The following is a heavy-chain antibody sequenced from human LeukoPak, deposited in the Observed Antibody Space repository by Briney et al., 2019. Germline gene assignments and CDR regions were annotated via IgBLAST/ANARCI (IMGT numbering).Heavy chain of an antibody. Sequence: PGGSLRLSRAASGFTFSSYAMSWVRQAPGKGLEWVSAISGSGGSTYYADPVKGRFTISRDNSKNTLSLQMNSLRAEDTAVYYCAKSRSSGSYCIDYWGQGTLVTVSS. CDR3: AKSRSSGSYCIDY. D-gene: IGHD3-10*01. V-gene: IGHV3-23*01. J-gene: IGHJ4*02. CDR1: GFTFSSYA. CDR2: ISGSGGST.